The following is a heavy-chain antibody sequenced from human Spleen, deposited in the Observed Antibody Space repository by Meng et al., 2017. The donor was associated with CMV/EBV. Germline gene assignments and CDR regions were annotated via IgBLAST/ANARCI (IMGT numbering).Heavy chain of an antibody. J-gene: IGHJ4*02. Sequence: PFRSYWMSWVRQAPGKGLEWVANINQHGSEKYYVDSVKGRFTISRDNAKNSLYLQMNSLRAEDTAVYYCARDISSSWSPFDYFDYWGRGSLVTVSS. D-gene: IGHD6-13*01. CDR2: INQHGSEK. CDR3: ARDISSSWSPFDYFDY. V-gene: IGHV3-7*01. CDR1: PFRSYW.